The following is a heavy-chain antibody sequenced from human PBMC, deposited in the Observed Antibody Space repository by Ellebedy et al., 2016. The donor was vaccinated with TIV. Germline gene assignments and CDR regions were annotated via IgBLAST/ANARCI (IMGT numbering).Heavy chain of an antibody. J-gene: IGHJ6*02. CDR1: GGNFSSSA. CDR3: ARSTSGSYYYFYAMDV. Sequence: AASVKVSCKTSGGNFSSSAISWVRQAPGQGLEWMGGIIPIFGTAKYAQKFQGRVTITADESTSTAYMELSSLRSEDTAVYYCARSTSGSYYYFYAMDVWGHGTAVTVSS. CDR2: IIPIFGTA. V-gene: IGHV1-69*13. D-gene: IGHD5/OR15-5a*01.